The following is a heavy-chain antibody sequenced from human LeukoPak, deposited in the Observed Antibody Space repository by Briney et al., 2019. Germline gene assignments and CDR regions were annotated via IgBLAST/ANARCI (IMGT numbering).Heavy chain of an antibody. J-gene: IGHJ5*02. CDR2: INAGNGNT. V-gene: IGHV1-3*01. D-gene: IGHD2-15*01. Sequence: GASVKVSCKASGYTFTSYAMHWVRQAPGQRLEWMGWINAGNGNTKYSQKFQGRVTITRDTSASTAYMELSSLRSEDTAVYYCAREEGYCSGGSCSSANWFDPWGQGTLVTVSS. CDR3: AREEGYCSGGSCSSANWFDP. CDR1: GYTFTSYA.